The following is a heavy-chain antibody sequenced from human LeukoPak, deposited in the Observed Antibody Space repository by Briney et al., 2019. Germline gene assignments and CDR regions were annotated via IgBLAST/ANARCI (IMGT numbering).Heavy chain of an antibody. CDR2: ISGSGGST. J-gene: IGHJ4*01. CDR1: GFTFSSYA. CDR3: AKPPGIPFGGVIVLGYFDH. Sequence: GGSLRLSCAASGFTFSSYAMSWVRQAPGKGLEWVSAISGSGGSTYYADSVKGRFTISRDNSKNTLYLQMNSLRAEDTAVYYCAKPPGIPFGGVIVLGYFDHWGHGTLVTVSS. V-gene: IGHV3-23*01. D-gene: IGHD3-16*02.